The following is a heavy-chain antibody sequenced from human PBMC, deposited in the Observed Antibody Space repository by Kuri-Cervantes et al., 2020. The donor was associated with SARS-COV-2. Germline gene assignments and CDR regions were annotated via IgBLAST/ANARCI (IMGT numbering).Heavy chain of an antibody. Sequence: ASVKVSCKGSGYSFTSYWIGWVRQMPGKGLEWMGIIYPGDSDTRYSPSFQGQVTISADKSISTAYLQWSSLKASDTAMYYCARLRFLEWLSPFDYWGQGTLVTVSS. D-gene: IGHD3-3*01. CDR3: ARLRFLEWLSPFDY. CDR2: IYPGDSDT. J-gene: IGHJ4*02. V-gene: IGHV5-51*01. CDR1: GYSFTSYW.